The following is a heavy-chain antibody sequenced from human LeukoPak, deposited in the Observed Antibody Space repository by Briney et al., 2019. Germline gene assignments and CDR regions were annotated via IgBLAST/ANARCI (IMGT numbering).Heavy chain of an antibody. J-gene: IGHJ5*02. Sequence: SETLSLTCTVSGDSISSSSYYWSWIRQPPGKGLEWIGEINHSGSTNYNPSLKSRVTISVDTSKNQFSLKLSSVTAADTAVYYCARGMSIAARRNWFDPWGQGTLVTVSS. V-gene: IGHV4-39*07. CDR1: GDSISSSSYY. D-gene: IGHD6-6*01. CDR3: ARGMSIAARRNWFDP. CDR2: INHSGST.